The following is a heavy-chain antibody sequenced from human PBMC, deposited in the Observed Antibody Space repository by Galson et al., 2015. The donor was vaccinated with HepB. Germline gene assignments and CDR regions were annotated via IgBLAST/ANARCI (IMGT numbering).Heavy chain of an antibody. CDR2: ISSSGGGT. CDR1: GFTFSSYG. D-gene: IGHD6-19*01. V-gene: IGHV3-23*01. J-gene: IGHJ4*02. Sequence: CAASGFTFSSYGMSWVRQAPGKGLEWVSSISSSGGGTYYADSVKGRFTMSRDNSKNILYLEMKTLRAEDTAVYYCAKEYGSSYFDFWGQGTLVAVSS. CDR3: AKEYGSSYFDF.